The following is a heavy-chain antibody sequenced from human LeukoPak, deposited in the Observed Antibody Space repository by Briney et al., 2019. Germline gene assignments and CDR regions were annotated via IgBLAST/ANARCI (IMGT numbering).Heavy chain of an antibody. V-gene: IGHV4-59*01. Sequence: SETLSLTCTVSGGSISSYYWSWIRQPPGKGLEWIGYIYYSGSTNYNPSLKSRVTISVDTSKNHFSLKLTSVTAADTAVYYCARGEYSSSWYFVLHWGQGTLVTVSS. CDR2: IYYSGST. D-gene: IGHD6-13*01. CDR1: GGSISSYY. CDR3: ARGEYSSSWYFVLH. J-gene: IGHJ4*02.